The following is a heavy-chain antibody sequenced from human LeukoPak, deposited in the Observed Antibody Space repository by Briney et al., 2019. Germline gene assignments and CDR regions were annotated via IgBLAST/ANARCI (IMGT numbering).Heavy chain of an antibody. D-gene: IGHD3-3*01. V-gene: IGHV4-39*07. CDR1: GGSISSSSYY. CDR3: ARYLRSHSHYDFWSGSSGNWFDP. Sequence: LETLSLTCTVSGGSISSSSYYWGWIRQPPGKGLEWIGSIYYSGSTYYNPSLKSRVTISVDTSKNQFSLKLSSVTAADTAVYYCARYLRSHSHYDFWSGSSGNWFDPWGQGTLVTVSS. CDR2: IYYSGST. J-gene: IGHJ5*02.